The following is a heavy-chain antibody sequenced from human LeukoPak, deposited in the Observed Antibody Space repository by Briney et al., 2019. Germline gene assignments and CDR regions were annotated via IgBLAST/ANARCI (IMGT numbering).Heavy chain of an antibody. Sequence: PGGSLRLSCTASGFTFSSMNWVRQAPGKGLEWVSSISSDSAYISYADLVKGRFTVSRDNAKNSLYLQMNSLRAEDTAVYYCARDWGYSYDFYWGQGTLVTVSS. D-gene: IGHD5-18*01. V-gene: IGHV3-21*01. CDR3: ARDWGYSYDFY. J-gene: IGHJ4*02. CDR2: ISSDSAYI. CDR1: GFTFSS.